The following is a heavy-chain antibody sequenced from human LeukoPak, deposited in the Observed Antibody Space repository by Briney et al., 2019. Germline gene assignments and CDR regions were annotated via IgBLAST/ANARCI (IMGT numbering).Heavy chain of an antibody. V-gene: IGHV1-18*01. CDR3: AAVDSSGYYCNY. Sequence: ASVKVSCKASGYTFTSYGISWVRQAPGRGLEWMGWISAYNGNTNYAQKLQGRVTMTTDTSTSTAYMELRSLRSDDTAVYYCAAVDSSGYYCNYWGQGTLVTVSS. CDR2: ISAYNGNT. J-gene: IGHJ4*02. D-gene: IGHD3-22*01. CDR1: GYTFTSYG.